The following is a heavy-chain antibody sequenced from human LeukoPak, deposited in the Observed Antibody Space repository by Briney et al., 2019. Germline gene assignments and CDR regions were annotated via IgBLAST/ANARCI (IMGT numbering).Heavy chain of an antibody. V-gene: IGHV1-2*02. CDR3: ARGVNPAAADYYYYYMDV. CDR2: INPNSGGT. D-gene: IGHD2-2*01. Sequence: GASVKVSCKASGYTFTGYYMHWVRQAPGQGLEWMGWINPNSGGTNYAQKFQGRVTMTRDTSISTAYMELSRLRSDDTAVYYCARGVNPAAADYYYYYMDVWGKETTVTVSS. CDR1: GYTFTGYY. J-gene: IGHJ6*03.